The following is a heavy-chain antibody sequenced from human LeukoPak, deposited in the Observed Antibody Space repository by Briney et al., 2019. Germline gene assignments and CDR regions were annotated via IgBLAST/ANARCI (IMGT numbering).Heavy chain of an antibody. CDR2: INHSGST. CDR1: GGSFSGYY. J-gene: IGHJ3*02. CDR3: ARGPYSGYDGDAFDI. D-gene: IGHD5-12*01. Sequence: SETLSLTCAVYGGSFSGYYWSWIRQPPGKGLEWIGEINHSGSTNYNPSLKSRVTISVDRSKNQFSLKLSSVTAADTAVYYCARGPYSGYDGDAFDIWGQGTMVTVSS. V-gene: IGHV4-34*01.